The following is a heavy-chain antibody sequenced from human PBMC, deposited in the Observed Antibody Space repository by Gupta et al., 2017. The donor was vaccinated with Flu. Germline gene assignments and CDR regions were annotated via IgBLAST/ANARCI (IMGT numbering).Heavy chain of an antibody. J-gene: IGHJ4*02. D-gene: IGHD6-19*01. Sequence: QVQLVESGGGVVQPGRSLRLSCAASGFTFSSYGMHWVRQAPGQGLEWVAVVSSDGITKYYADSVKRRFTISRDNSRNTLYMQMNSLRAEDTAVYYCAKELNSNGYNSYFDNWGQGTLVTASS. CDR2: VSSDGITK. V-gene: IGHV3-30*18. CDR3: AKELNSNGYNSYFDN. CDR1: GFTFSSYG.